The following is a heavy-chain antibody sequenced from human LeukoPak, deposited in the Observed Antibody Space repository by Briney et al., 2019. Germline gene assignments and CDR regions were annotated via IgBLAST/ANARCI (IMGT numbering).Heavy chain of an antibody. CDR1: GGSISSYY. J-gene: IGHJ4*02. D-gene: IGHD3-10*01. CDR3: ARAGPYYYGPNPSDY. V-gene: IGHV4-59*01. CDR2: IYYSGST. Sequence: PSETLSLTCTVSGGSISSYYWSWIRQPPGKGLEWIGYIYYSGSTNYNPSLKSRVTISVDTSKNQFSLKLSSVTAADTAVYYCARAGPYYYGPNPSDYWGQGTLVTVSS.